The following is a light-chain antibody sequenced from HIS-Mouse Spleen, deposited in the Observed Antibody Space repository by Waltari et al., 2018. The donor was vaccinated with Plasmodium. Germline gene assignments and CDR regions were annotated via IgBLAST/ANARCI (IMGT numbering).Light chain of an antibody. CDR3: QSADSSGTPNWV. CDR1: ALPKQY. V-gene: IGLV3-25*03. J-gene: IGLJ3*02. CDR2: KDS. Sequence: SYELTQPPSVSVSPGQTARITCSGDALPKQYAYWYQQKPGQAPGLVRYKDSERASGIPERISGSSSGTTVTLTISGVQAEDEADYYCQSADSSGTPNWVFGGGTKLTVL.